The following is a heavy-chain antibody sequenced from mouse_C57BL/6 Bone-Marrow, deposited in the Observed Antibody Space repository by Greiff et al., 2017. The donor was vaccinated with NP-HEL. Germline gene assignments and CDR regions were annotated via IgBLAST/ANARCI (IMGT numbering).Heavy chain of an antibody. V-gene: IGHV5-12*01. CDR2: ISNGGGST. Sequence: EVQRVESGGGLVQPGGSLKLSCAASGFTFSDYYMYWVRQTPEKRLEWVAYISNGGGSTYYPDTVKGRFTISRDNAKNTLYLQMSRLKSEDTAMYYCARGYDFVAWFAYWGQGTLVTVSA. J-gene: IGHJ3*01. D-gene: IGHD2-4*01. CDR1: GFTFSDYY. CDR3: ARGYDFVAWFAY.